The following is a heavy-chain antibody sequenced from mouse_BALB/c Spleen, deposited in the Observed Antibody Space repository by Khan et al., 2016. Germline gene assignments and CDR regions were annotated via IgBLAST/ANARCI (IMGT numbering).Heavy chain of an antibody. D-gene: IGHD2-13*01. CDR1: GFTFSSYV. V-gene: IGHV5-6-5*01. CDR2: ISTGGDI. J-gene: IGHJ4*01. Sequence: EVELVESGGGLVKPGGSLKLSCAASGFTFSSYVMSWVRQTQEKRLEWVASISTGGDIYYPDSVKGRFTISRDNARNILYLQMASLRSEDTAMYSCARRDYDRGYYYSIDYWGQGTSVTVSS. CDR3: ARRDYDRGYYYSIDY.